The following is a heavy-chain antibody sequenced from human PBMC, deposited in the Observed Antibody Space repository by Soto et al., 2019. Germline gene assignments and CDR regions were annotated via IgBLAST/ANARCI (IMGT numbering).Heavy chain of an antibody. D-gene: IGHD5-18*01. J-gene: IGHJ6*02. CDR3: AAQRGYSYGPHLYYYYYGMDV. CDR2: IYYSGST. CDR1: GGSISSGDYY. V-gene: IGHV4-30-4*01. Sequence: SETLSLTCTVSGGSISSGDYYWSWIRQPPGKGLEWIGYIYYSGSTYYNPSLKSRVTISVDTSKNQFSLKLSSVTAADTAVYYCAAQRGYSYGPHLYYYYYGMDVWGQGTTVTVSS.